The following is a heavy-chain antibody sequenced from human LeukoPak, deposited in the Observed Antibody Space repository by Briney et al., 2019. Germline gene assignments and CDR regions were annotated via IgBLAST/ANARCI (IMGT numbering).Heavy chain of an antibody. CDR1: GFTVSSNY. V-gene: IGHV3-23*01. CDR2: ISGSGGST. CDR3: AKKEAFGGQHHDP. D-gene: IGHD3-10*01. J-gene: IGHJ5*02. Sequence: PGGSLRLSCAASGFTVSSNYMSWVRQAPGKGLEWVSAISGSGGSTYYADSVKGRFTISRDNSKNTLYLQMNSLRAEDTAVYYCAKKEAFGGQHHDPWGQGTLVTVSS.